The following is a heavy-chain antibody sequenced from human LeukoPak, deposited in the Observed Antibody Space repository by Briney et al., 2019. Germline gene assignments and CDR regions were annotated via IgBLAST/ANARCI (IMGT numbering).Heavy chain of an antibody. CDR3: AREVGYCGGDCYLLDY. V-gene: IGHV1-18*01. CDR2: ISAYNGNT. J-gene: IGHJ4*02. CDR1: SYTFTSYG. Sequence: ASVKVSRKASSYTFTSYGISWVRQAPGQGLEWMGWISAYNGNTNYAQKLQGRVTMTTDTSTSTAYMELRSLRSDDTAVYYCAREVGYCGGDCYLLDYWGQGTLVTVSS. D-gene: IGHD2-21*02.